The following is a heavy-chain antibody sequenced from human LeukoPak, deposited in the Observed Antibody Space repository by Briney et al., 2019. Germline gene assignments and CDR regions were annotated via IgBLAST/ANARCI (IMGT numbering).Heavy chain of an antibody. D-gene: IGHD6-13*01. Sequence: GGSLRLSCAASSFTFSKYWFHWVRQAPGKGLDWVSRIDTNGRTTDYADSVKGRFTISRDNAKNTLFLEMNSLRAKDTAVYYCARDLAGADDYWGQGTLVTVSS. J-gene: IGHJ4*02. CDR3: ARDLAGADDY. V-gene: IGHV3-74*01. CDR1: SFTFSKYW. CDR2: IDTNGRTT.